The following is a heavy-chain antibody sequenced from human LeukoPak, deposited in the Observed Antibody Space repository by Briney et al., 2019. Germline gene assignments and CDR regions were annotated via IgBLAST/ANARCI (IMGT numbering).Heavy chain of an antibody. CDR2: IHYSGST. CDR1: GGSISSYY. CDR3: AREPIGYCSGGSCYSGLYYFDY. J-gene: IGHJ4*02. Sequence: SETLSLTCTVSGGSISSYYWSCIRQPPGKGLEWIGYIHYSGSTNYNPSLKSRVTISVDTSKNQFSLKLSSVTAADTAVYYCAREPIGYCSGGSCYSGLYYFDYWGQGTLVTVSS. D-gene: IGHD2-15*01. V-gene: IGHV4-59*01.